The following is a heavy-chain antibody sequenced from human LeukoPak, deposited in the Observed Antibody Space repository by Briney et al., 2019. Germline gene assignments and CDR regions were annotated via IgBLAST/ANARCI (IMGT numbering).Heavy chain of an antibody. CDR2: IYADGST. J-gene: IGHJ4*02. V-gene: IGHV4-61*02. CDR1: GDSISSADYY. D-gene: IGHD3-3*01. CDR3: VRESRSYGRSGFDY. Sequence: PSETLSLTCSVSGDSISSADYYWDWIRQPANKGLEWIGRIYADGSTDYNPSLRSRVTISVDTSENQFSLDLSSVTDADTAIYYCVRESRSYGRSGFDYWGQGTLVTVSS.